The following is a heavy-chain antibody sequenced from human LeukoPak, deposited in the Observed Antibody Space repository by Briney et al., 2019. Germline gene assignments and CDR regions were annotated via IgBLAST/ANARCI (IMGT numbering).Heavy chain of an antibody. CDR3: TRTYYSPLSRHFDL. D-gene: IGHD3-10*01. Sequence: GGSLTLSCAASGFTVSGNYMSWVRQAPGKGLEWVSVIYSGGNTYFADSVKGRFAISRDNSKNTLYLQMNSLRAEDTAVYYCTRTYYSPLSRHFDLWGRGTLVTVSS. J-gene: IGHJ2*01. V-gene: IGHV3-66*01. CDR2: IYSGGNT. CDR1: GFTVSGNY.